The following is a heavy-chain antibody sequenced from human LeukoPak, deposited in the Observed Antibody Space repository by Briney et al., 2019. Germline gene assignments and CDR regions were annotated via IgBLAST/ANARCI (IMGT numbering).Heavy chain of an antibody. CDR3: ARLIRAYCGGDCSNFDY. D-gene: IGHD2-21*02. V-gene: IGHV1-2*02. CDR1: GYTFTGYY. J-gene: IGHJ4*02. CDR2: INPNSGGT. Sequence: ASVKVSCKASGYTFTGYYMHWVRQAPGQGLEWMGWINPNSGGTNYAQKFQGRVTMTRDTSISTAYMELSRLRSDDTAVYYCARLIRAYCGGDCSNFDYWGQGTLVTVSS.